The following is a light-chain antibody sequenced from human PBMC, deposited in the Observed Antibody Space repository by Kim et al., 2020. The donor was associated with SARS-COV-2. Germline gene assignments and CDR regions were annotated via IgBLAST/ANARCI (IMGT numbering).Light chain of an antibody. CDR2: QDS. CDR3: QAWDSTWV. CDR1: KLGDKY. Sequence: VSVSPGQTASITCSGEKLGDKYACWYQQKPGQSPVLVIYQDSKRPSGIPERFSGSNSGNTATLTISGTQAMDEADYYCQAWDSTWVFGGGTKLTVL. J-gene: IGLJ3*02. V-gene: IGLV3-1*01.